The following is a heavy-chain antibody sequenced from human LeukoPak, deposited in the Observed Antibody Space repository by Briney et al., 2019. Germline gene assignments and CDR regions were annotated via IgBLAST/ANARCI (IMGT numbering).Heavy chain of an antibody. Sequence: SETLSLTCSVSSDSFTDYYWTWIRQPAGRGLEWLGRTSTPGSTNYNPSLKSRLTMSVDTSNKQFSLRLTSVTAADTAVYYCARATGRYSPFFDYWGQGILVTVSS. D-gene: IGHD1-26*01. V-gene: IGHV4-4*07. J-gene: IGHJ4*02. CDR2: TSTPGST. CDR1: SDSFTDYY. CDR3: ARATGRYSPFFDY.